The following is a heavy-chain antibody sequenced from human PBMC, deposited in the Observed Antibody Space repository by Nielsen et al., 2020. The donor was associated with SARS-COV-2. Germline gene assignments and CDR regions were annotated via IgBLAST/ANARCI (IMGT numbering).Heavy chain of an antibody. CDR1: GFTFSSYW. V-gene: IGHV3-7*03. CDR3: ARVGYSYGVDY. CDR2: IKQDGSEK. Sequence: LSLTCAASGFTFSSYWMSWVRQAPGKGLEWVANIKQDGSEKYYVDSVKGRFTISRDNAKNSLYLQMNSLRAEDTAVYYCARVGYSYGVDYWGQGTLVTVSS. J-gene: IGHJ4*02. D-gene: IGHD5-18*01.